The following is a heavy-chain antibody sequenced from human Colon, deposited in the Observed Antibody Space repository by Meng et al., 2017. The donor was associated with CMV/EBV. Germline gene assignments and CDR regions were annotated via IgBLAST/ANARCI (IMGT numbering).Heavy chain of an antibody. D-gene: IGHD2-2*01. CDR3: ARRFCSSSSCSLDY. J-gene: IGHJ4*02. Sequence: SGYTFTSFYIHWVRHAPGQGLEWMGIINPSGGRTNYAQKVQGRVTMTRDTSTSTVYMELSSLRSEDTAVYYCARRFCSSSSCSLDYWGQGTLVTVSS. CDR1: GYTFTSFY. CDR2: INPSGGRT. V-gene: IGHV1-46*01.